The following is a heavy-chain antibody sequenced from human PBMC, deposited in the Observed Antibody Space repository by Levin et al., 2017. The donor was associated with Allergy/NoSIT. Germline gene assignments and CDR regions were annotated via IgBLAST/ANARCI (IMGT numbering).Heavy chain of an antibody. CDR1: GGSISSYY. CDR3: ARLVGATVWFDP. CDR2: FYISGST. D-gene: IGHD1-26*01. J-gene: IGHJ5*02. Sequence: SETLSLTCSVSGGSISSYYWSWIRQPAGKGLEWIGRFYISGSTNYNPSLKSRVTMSVDTSKNQFSLKLSSVTAADTAVYYCARLVGATVWFDPWGQGTLVTVSS. V-gene: IGHV4-4*07.